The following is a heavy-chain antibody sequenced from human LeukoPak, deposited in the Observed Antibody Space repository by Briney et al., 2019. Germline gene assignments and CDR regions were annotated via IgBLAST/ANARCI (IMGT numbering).Heavy chain of an antibody. CDR1: GFTFSSYS. CDR2: ISSSSSYI. J-gene: IGHJ5*02. D-gene: IGHD6-13*01. V-gene: IGHV3-21*01. CDR3: ARGLLRSGIAAAA. Sequence: PGGSLRLSCAASGFTFSSYSMNWGRQAPGKGLEWVSSISSSSSYIYYADSVKGRFTISRDNAKNSLYLQMNSLRAEDTAVYYCARGLLRSGIAAAAWGQGTLVTVSS.